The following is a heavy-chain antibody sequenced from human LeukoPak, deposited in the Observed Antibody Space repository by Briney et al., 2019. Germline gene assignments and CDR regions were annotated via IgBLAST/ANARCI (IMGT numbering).Heavy chain of an antibody. CDR2: INPNSGGT. J-gene: IGHJ4*02. CDR3: ARAGPDIVVVPAAPLYYFDY. V-gene: IGHV1-2*04. D-gene: IGHD2-2*01. Sequence: ASVKVSCKASGYTFTGYYMHWVRQAPGQGLEWMGWINPNSGGTNYAQKFQGWVTMTRDTSISTAYMELSRLRSDDTAVYYCARAGPDIVVVPAAPLYYFDYWGQGTLVTVSS. CDR1: GYTFTGYY.